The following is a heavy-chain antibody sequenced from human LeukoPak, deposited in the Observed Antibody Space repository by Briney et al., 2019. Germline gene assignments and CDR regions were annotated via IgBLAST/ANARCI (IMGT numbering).Heavy chain of an antibody. Sequence: PSETLSLTCAVPGGSISSSNWWSWVRQPPGKGLEWIGEIYHSGSTNYNPSLKSRVTISVDKSKNQFSLKLSSVTAADTAVYYCARSDDILTGYYSFDYWGQGTLVTVSS. V-gene: IGHV4-4*02. J-gene: IGHJ4*02. CDR1: GGSISSSNW. CDR3: ARSDDILTGYYSFDY. D-gene: IGHD3-9*01. CDR2: IYHSGST.